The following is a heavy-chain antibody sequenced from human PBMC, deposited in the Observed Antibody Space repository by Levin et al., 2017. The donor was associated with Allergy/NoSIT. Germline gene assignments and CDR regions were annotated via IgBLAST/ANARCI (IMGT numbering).Heavy chain of an antibody. CDR3: ARVLSGDYAVDY. V-gene: IGHV3-30-3*01. Sequence: LSLTCAASGFTFSSYAMHWVRQAPGKGLEWVAVISYDGSNKYYADSVKGRFTILRDNSKNTLYLQMNSLRAEDTAGYYCARVLSGDYAVDYWGQGTLVTVSS. CDR2: ISYDGSNK. CDR1: GFTFSSYA. J-gene: IGHJ4*02. D-gene: IGHD4-17*01.